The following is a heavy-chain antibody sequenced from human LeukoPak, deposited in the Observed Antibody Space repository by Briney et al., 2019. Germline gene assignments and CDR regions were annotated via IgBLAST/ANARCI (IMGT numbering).Heavy chain of an antibody. CDR1: GFTVSSNY. J-gene: IGHJ4*02. Sequence: GGSLRLSCAASGFTVSSNYMSWVRQAPGKGLEWVSVIYSGGSTYYADSVKGRFTISRDNPKNTLYLQMNSLRAEDTAVYYCASWGRDGYDYDYWGQGTLVTVSS. CDR3: ASWGRDGYDYDY. D-gene: IGHD5-24*01. CDR2: IYSGGST. V-gene: IGHV3-53*01.